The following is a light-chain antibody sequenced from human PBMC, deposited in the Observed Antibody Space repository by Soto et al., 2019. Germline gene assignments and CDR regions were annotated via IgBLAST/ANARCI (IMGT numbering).Light chain of an antibody. Sequence: DIVLTQSPAILSLSPGERATLSCKASHSVRTYLAWYQQKPGQVPRLLIYDATNRATGVPARFSGSGSGPDFTLTINSLESEDSAIYYCQQRSDWSALTFGGGTQVEI. CDR3: QQRSDWSALT. CDR2: DAT. J-gene: IGKJ4*01. CDR1: HSVRTY. V-gene: IGKV3-11*01.